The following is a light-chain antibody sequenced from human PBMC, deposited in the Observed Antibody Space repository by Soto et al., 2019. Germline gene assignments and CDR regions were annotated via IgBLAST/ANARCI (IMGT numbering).Light chain of an antibody. CDR3: MQATQYPPYT. CDR1: QSLLHRDGNTY. CDR2: KIS. J-gene: IGKJ2*01. Sequence: DIVMTQTPLSSPVTLGQPASISCRSSQSLLHRDGNTYLSWLQQRPGQPPRLLIYKISNRLSGEPARXXGSGAGTDFTLKISRVEADDVGVYYCMQATQYPPYTFGQGTKLEIE. V-gene: IGKV2-24*01.